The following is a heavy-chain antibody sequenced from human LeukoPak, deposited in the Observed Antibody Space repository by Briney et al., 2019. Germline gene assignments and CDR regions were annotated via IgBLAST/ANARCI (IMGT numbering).Heavy chain of an antibody. CDR2: IRYDGSNK. CDR3: AKDGGDVGYYYDSSGYFPTGFYYFDY. D-gene: IGHD3-22*01. CDR1: GFTFSSYG. J-gene: IGHJ4*02. Sequence: PAESLRLSCAASGFTFSSYGMHWVRQAPGKGLEWVAFIRYDGSNKYYADSVKGVFTISRDNSKHTLYLQMNSLRAEDTGVYYCAKDGGDVGYYYDSSGYFPTGFYYFDYWGQGTLVTVSS. V-gene: IGHV3-30*02.